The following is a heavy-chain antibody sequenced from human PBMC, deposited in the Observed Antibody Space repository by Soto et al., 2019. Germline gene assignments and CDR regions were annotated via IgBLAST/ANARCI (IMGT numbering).Heavy chain of an antibody. CDR1: GFTFSAYW. Sequence: EVQLVESGGGSVLPGGSLRLSCAAAGFTFSAYWMTWVRQAPGKGLEWVANIKQDGSETYYVDSVKGRFTISRDNAKSSLYRQMNSLRAEDTAVYYRARSVNHYDSGGHGDWGQGTLVTVSS. J-gene: IGHJ4*02. CDR2: IKQDGSET. D-gene: IGHD3-22*01. CDR3: ARSVNHYDSGGHGD. V-gene: IGHV3-7*01.